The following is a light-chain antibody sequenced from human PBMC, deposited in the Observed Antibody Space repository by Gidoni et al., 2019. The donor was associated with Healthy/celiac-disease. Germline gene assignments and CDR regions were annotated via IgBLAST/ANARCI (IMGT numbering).Light chain of an antibody. CDR1: QNVLFNSNNKNY. CDR2: WAS. CDR3: QQYYSIPLT. J-gene: IGKJ4*01. Sequence: DIVMTQPPDSLALSLGERATINCKSSQNVLFNSNNKNYLAWYQQKPGQPPKLLIYWASTRESGVPDRFSGSGSGTDFTLTINSLQAEDVAVYYCQQYYSIPLTFGGGTKVEIK. V-gene: IGKV4-1*01.